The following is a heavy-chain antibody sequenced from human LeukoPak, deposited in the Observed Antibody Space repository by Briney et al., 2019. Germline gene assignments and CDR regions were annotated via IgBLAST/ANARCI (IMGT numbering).Heavy chain of an antibody. CDR1: GGSISSYY. CDR2: IYYSGST. Sequence: SETLSLTCTVSGGSISSYYWSWIRQPPGKGLEWIGYIYYSGSTNYNPSLKSRVTISVDTSKNQFSLKLSSATAADTAVYYCARDDCSGGSCYKASVRWFDPWGQGTLVTVSS. V-gene: IGHV4-59*01. CDR3: ARDDCSGGSCYKASVRWFDP. J-gene: IGHJ5*02. D-gene: IGHD2-15*01.